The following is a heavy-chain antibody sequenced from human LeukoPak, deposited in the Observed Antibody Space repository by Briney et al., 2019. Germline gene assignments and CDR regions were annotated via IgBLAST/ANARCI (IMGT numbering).Heavy chain of an antibody. J-gene: IGHJ6*03. CDR1: GFTFSSYG. CDR3: ARVSETYYYYMDV. Sequence: GGSLRLSCAASGFTFSSYGMHWVRQAPGKGLEWVAVISYDGSNKYYADSVKGRFTISRDNSKNTLYLQMNSLRAEDTAVYYCARVSETYYYYMDVWGKGTTVTVSS. CDR2: ISYDGSNK. V-gene: IGHV3-30*03.